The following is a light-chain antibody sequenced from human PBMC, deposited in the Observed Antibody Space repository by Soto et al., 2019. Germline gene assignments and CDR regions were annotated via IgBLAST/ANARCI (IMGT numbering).Light chain of an antibody. Sequence: EIVLTQSPGTLSLSPGERATLSCRASQSVSSSYLAWYQQKPGRAPRLLIYGASSRATGLPDRFSGSGSGTDFTLIISRLEPEDFAVYYCQQYGSSPPYTFGQGTKLEIK. CDR1: QSVSSSY. CDR2: GAS. J-gene: IGKJ2*01. CDR3: QQYGSSPPYT. V-gene: IGKV3-20*01.